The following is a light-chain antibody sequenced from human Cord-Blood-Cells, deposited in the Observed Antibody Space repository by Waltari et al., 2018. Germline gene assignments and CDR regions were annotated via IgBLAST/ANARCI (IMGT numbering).Light chain of an antibody. Sequence: QSALTQPASVSGSPGQSITISCTGTSSDVGGYNYVSWYQQHPGKAPKLMIYEVSNRPSGVSKRFSGSKSGNTASLTISGLQAEYEADYYCSSYTSSSTWVFGGGTKLTVL. CDR3: SSYTSSSTWV. CDR1: SSDVGGYNY. V-gene: IGLV2-14*01. J-gene: IGLJ3*02. CDR2: EVS.